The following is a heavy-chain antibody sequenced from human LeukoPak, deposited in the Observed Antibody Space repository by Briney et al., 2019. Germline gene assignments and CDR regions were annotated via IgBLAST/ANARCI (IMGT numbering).Heavy chain of an antibody. CDR3: AKSGSSWYGDY. D-gene: IGHD6-13*01. CDR1: GFTFSSYW. V-gene: IGHV3-30*18. CDR2: ISYDGSNK. Sequence: PGGSLRLSCAASGFTFSSYWMSWVRQAPGKGLEWVAVISYDGSNKYYADSVKGRFTISRDNSKNTLYLQMNSLRAEDTAVYYCAKSGSSWYGDYWGQGTLVTVSS. J-gene: IGHJ4*02.